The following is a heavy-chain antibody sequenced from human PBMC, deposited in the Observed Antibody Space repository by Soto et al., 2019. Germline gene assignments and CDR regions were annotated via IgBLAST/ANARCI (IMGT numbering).Heavy chain of an antibody. V-gene: IGHV1-18*01. CDR2: ISAYNGNT. D-gene: IGHD5-18*01. J-gene: IGHJ6*02. CDR3: AGDESYGYYYGMDV. Sequence: ASVKVSCKASGYTFTSYGISWVRQAPGQGLEWMGWISAYNGNTNYAQKLQGRVTMNTDTSTSTAYMELRSLRSDDTAVYYCAGDESYGYYYGMDVWGQGTTVTVSS. CDR1: GYTFTSYG.